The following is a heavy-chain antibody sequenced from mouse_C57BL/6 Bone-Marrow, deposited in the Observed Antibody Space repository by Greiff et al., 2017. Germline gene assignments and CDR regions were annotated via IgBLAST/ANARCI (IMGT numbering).Heavy chain of an antibody. CDR1: GYTFTDYY. J-gene: IGHJ4*01. CDR3: AIAVVPYPMDY. Sequence: VQLQQSGPVLVKPGASVKMSCKASGYTFTDYYMNWVKQSHGKSLEWIGVINPYNGGTSYNQKFKGKATLTVDKSSSTAYMELNSLTSEDSAVXYCAIAVVPYPMDYWGQGTAVTVSS. CDR2: INPYNGGT. D-gene: IGHD1-1*01. V-gene: IGHV1-19*01.